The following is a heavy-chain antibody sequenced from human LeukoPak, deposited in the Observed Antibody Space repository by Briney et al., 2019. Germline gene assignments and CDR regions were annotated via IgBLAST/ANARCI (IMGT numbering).Heavy chain of an antibody. V-gene: IGHV1-69*06. CDR1: GGTFRSYA. CDR3: ATEDYYGSGRLSYYGMDV. CDR2: IIPIFGTA. Sequence: GASVKVSCKASGGTFRSYAISWVRQAPGQGLEWMGGIIPIFGTANYAQKFQGRVTITADKSTSTAYMELSSLRSEDTAVYYCATEDYYGSGRLSYYGMDVWGKGTTVAVSS. D-gene: IGHD3-10*01. J-gene: IGHJ6*04.